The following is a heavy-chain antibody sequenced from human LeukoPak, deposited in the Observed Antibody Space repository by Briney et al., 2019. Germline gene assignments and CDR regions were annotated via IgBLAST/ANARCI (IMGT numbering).Heavy chain of an antibody. Sequence: PGGSLRLSCAASGFTFSSYGMHWARQAPGKGLEWVAVISYDGSNKYYADSVKGRLTISRDNSKNTLYLQMNSLRAEDTAVYYCATGIQLWSSFDYWGQGTLVTVSS. J-gene: IGHJ4*02. CDR3: ATGIQLWSSFDY. CDR1: GFTFSSYG. D-gene: IGHD5-18*01. CDR2: ISYDGSNK. V-gene: IGHV3-30*03.